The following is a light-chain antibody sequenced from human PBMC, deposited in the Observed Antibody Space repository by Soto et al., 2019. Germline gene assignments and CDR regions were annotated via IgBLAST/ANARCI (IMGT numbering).Light chain of an antibody. CDR3: GTWDSSLSAAGGV. Sequence: QSVLTQPPSVSAAPGQKVTISCSGSSSNIGNNYVYWYQQLPGTAPKLLIYENNKRPSGIPDRFSGSKSGTSATLGITGLQTGDEADYYCGTWDSSLSAAGGVFGGGTKVTVL. J-gene: IGLJ2*01. V-gene: IGLV1-51*02. CDR1: SSNIGNNY. CDR2: ENN.